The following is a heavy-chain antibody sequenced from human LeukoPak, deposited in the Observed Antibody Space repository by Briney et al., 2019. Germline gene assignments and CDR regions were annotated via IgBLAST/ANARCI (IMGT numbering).Heavy chain of an antibody. CDR3: ARDAYYGSGSSRWFKNPIDY. J-gene: IGHJ4*02. CDR2: ISSSSSYI. V-gene: IGHV3-21*01. CDR1: GFTFSSYS. D-gene: IGHD3-10*01. Sequence: GGSLRLSCAASGFTFSSYSMNWDRQAPGKGLEWVSSISSSSSYIYYVDSVKGRFTISRDNAKNSLYLQMNSLRAEDTAVYYCARDAYYGSGSSRWFKNPIDYWGQGTLVTVSS.